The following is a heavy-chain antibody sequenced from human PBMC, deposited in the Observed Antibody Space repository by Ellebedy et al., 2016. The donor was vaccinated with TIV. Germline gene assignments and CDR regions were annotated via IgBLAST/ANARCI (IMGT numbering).Heavy chain of an antibody. CDR2: IHHTGTT. CDR3: ARTVQLAFYMNV. Sequence: SETLSLTCTVSGGSLNDYNWSWIRQSPRKGLEWIGSIHHTGTTTYNPSLKSRVTISVDTSKSNFSLTLSSVTAADAAVYYCARTVQLAFYMNVWGTGITVTVPS. D-gene: IGHD1-1*01. J-gene: IGHJ6*03. CDR1: GGSLNDYN. V-gene: IGHV4-59*08.